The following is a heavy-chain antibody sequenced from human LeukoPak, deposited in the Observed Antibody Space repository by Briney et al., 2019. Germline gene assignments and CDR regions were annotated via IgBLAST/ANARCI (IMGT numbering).Heavy chain of an antibody. CDR3: ARHRLPSLRGAFDI. V-gene: IGHV4-34*01. J-gene: IGHJ3*02. CDR2: INNSGST. D-gene: IGHD2-2*01. CDR1: GGSFSGYY. Sequence: PSETLSLTCAVYGGSFSGYYWSWIRQPPGKGLEWIGEINNSGSTNYNPSLKSRVTISVDTSKNQFSLKLSSVTAADTAVYYCARHRLPSLRGAFDIWGQGTMVTVSS.